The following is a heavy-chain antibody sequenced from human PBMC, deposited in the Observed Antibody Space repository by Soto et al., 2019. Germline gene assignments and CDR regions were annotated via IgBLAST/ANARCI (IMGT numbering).Heavy chain of an antibody. V-gene: IGHV4-39*01. D-gene: IGHD3-10*02. CDR3: ARHVRGAVTMNWFDP. Sequence: ETLSLTCTVSGGSIISSNFYWGWIRQPPGKGLEWFGSVEYGGSTYDNPSLKSRVTLSADTSKNQFSLKLTSVTAADTAIYYCARHVRGAVTMNWFDPWGHGTLVTVSS. CDR2: VEYGGST. CDR1: GGSIISSNFY. J-gene: IGHJ5*02.